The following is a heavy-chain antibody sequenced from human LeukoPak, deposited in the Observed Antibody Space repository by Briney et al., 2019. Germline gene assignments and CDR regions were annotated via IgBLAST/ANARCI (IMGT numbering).Heavy chain of an antibody. Sequence: SETLSLTCTVSGGSISGFYWSWVRQTAGKGLEWIGRIHTFGGTLYNPSLRGRVSMSLDTSKNQFSLKLTSVTAADTAVYYCARECLSHSAWFDPWGQGTLVTVSS. J-gene: IGHJ5*02. CDR2: IHTFGGT. CDR3: ARECLSHSAWFDP. CDR1: GGSISGFY. D-gene: IGHD3-16*01. V-gene: IGHV4-4*07.